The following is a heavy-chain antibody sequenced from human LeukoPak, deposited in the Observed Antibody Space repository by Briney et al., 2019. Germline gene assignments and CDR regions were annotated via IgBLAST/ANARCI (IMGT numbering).Heavy chain of an antibody. CDR1: GGSFSGYY. CDR2: IYYSGST. CDR3: ARGAYYDFWSGYLRDWFDP. J-gene: IGHJ5*02. Sequence: SETLSLTCAVYGGSFSGYYWGWIRQPPGKGLEWIGSIYYSGSTYYNPSLKSRVTISVDTSKNQFSLKLSSVTAADTAVYYCARGAYYDFWSGYLRDWFDPWGQGTLVTVSS. V-gene: IGHV4-34*01. D-gene: IGHD3-3*01.